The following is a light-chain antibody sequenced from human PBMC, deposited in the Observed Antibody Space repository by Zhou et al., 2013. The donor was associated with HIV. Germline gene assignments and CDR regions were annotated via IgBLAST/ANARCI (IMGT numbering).Light chain of an antibody. V-gene: IGKV1-39*01. J-gene: IGKJ2*01. CDR3: QQGYTTPPT. CDR2: AAS. Sequence: DIQMTQSPSSLSASVGDRVTITCRASQSISSYLNWYQQKPGKAPKLLIYAASSLQSGVPSRFSGSGSGTDFTLTISSLQPDDFATYYCQQGYTTPPTFGLGTKLEI. CDR1: QSISSY.